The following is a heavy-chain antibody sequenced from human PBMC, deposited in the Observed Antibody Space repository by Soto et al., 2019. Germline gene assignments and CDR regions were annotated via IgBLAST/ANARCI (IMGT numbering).Heavy chain of an antibody. Sequence: PSGTLSLTCTVSGGSISSGNYYWSWIRQPPGKGLEWIGFISYSGSTYYSTSLKSRVTISVDTSKSQFSLNLSFVTAADTAVYYCATMDTSATGLYFYAYWGQGSLVTVSS. D-gene: IGHD5-18*01. V-gene: IGHV4-30-4*01. J-gene: IGHJ4*02. CDR3: ATMDTSATGLYFYAY. CDR1: GGSISSGNYY. CDR2: ISYSGST.